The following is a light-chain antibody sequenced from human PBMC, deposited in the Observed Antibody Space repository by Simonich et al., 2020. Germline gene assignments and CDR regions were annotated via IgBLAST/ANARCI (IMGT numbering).Light chain of an antibody. CDR2: CES. Sequence: DIVMTQSPDSLAVSLGERATINCKSSQSVLYSSNNKNYLAWYQQKPGQPPKLLIYCESTRESGVPDRFSGSGSGTDFTLTISSLQAEDVAVYYCQQYYSTPYTFGQGTKLKIK. CDR3: QQYYSTPYT. J-gene: IGKJ2*01. CDR1: QSVLYSSNNKNY. V-gene: IGKV4-1*01.